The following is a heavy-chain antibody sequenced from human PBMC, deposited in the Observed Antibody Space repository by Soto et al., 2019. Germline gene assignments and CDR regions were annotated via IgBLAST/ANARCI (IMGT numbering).Heavy chain of an antibody. CDR2: INPNSGGT. Sequence: QVQLVQSGAEVKKPGASVKVSCKASGYTFTGYYMHWVRQAPGQGLEWMGWINPNSGGTNYAQKCQGRVTMTRDTSISTAYMGRGRLRSDDTAVYYCARDDSSGYYYFWGQGTLVTVSS. J-gene: IGHJ4*02. CDR3: ARDDSSGYYYF. CDR1: GYTFTGYY. V-gene: IGHV1-2*02. D-gene: IGHD3-22*01.